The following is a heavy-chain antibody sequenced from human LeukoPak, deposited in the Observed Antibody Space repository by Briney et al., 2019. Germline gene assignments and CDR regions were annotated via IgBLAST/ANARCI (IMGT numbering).Heavy chain of an antibody. Sequence: SQTLSLTCAISGDSVSRNGATWSWIRQSPSRGLECLGRTYYRSKWYNDYAASVTGRITINPDTSKNQFSLQLNSVTPEDTALYYCARSRGGYFVYWGQGTLVTVSS. CDR3: ARSRGGYFVY. CDR2: TYYRSKWYN. J-gene: IGHJ4*02. V-gene: IGHV6-1*01. CDR1: GDSVSRNGAT. D-gene: IGHD3-10*01.